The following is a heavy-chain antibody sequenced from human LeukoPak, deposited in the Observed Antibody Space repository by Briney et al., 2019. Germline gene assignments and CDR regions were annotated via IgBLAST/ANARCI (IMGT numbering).Heavy chain of an antibody. V-gene: IGHV3-23*01. CDR2: ISGSDGST. D-gene: IGHD2-21*02. Sequence: GGSLRLSCAASGFTFSSYAMSWVRQAPGKGLEWVSAISGSDGSTYYADSVKGRFTISRDNSKNTLYLQMNSLRAEDTAVYYCAKAATYCGGDCYGLFDYWGQGTLVTVSS. CDR3: AKAATYCGGDCYGLFDY. CDR1: GFTFSSYA. J-gene: IGHJ4*02.